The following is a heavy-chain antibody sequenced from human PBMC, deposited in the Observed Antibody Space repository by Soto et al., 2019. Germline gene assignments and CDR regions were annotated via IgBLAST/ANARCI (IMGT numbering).Heavy chain of an antibody. Sequence: GESLKISCKGSGYNFTTFWIGWVRQMPGKGLEWMGIIYPGDSETKYSPDFEGQVTISADRSTNTAYLQWRSLRASDTAMYYCARLGFPGAIYFDSWGLGTLVTVSS. V-gene: IGHV5-51*01. CDR1: GYNFTTFW. CDR2: IYPGDSET. J-gene: IGHJ4*02. CDR3: ARLGFPGAIYFDS.